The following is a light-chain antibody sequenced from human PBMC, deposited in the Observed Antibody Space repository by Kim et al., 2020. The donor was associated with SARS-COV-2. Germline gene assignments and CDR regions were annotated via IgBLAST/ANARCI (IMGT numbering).Light chain of an antibody. CDR3: QQYDTYPWT. Sequence: GDRVTITCRASPYITSRLAWYQQKPGKAPKVLISKASTLESGVPSTFSGSGSGTDFTLTISSLQPDDFATYYCQQYDTYPWTFGQGTKV. J-gene: IGKJ1*01. CDR1: PYITSR. CDR2: KAS. V-gene: IGKV1-5*03.